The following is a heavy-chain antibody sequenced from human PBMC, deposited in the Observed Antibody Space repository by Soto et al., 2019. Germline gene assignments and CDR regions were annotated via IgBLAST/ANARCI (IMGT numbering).Heavy chain of an antibody. J-gene: IGHJ6*02. CDR3: ARGANGMDV. Sequence: GGSLGLACAASRFTFCSYGVSLVRQAPGKGLEWVSSISSSSSYIYYADSVKGRFTISRDNAKNSLYLQMNSLRAEDTAVYYCARGANGMDVWGQGTTVTVSS. CDR2: ISSSSSYI. CDR1: RFTFCSYG. V-gene: IGHV3-21*01.